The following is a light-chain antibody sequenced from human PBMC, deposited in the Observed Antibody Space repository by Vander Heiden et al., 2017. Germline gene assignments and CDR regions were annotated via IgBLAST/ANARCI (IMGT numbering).Light chain of an antibody. J-gene: IGKJ1*01. V-gene: IGKV1-5*02. CDR1: QSSASW. CDR2: DAS. CDR3: QQYNRYSRT. Sequence: DIQMPQSPSPLSASVGERVTIICRASQSSASWLAWYQQKPGKAPKLLIYDASSLQSGVPSRFSGSGSGTYFSLTISSLQSDDFATYYCQQYNRYSRTFGQGTKVEIK.